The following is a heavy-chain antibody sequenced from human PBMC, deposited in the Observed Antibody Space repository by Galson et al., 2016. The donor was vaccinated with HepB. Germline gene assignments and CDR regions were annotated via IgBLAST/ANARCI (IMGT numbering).Heavy chain of an antibody. D-gene: IGHD3-22*01. J-gene: IGHJ4*02. CDR2: FDPEDDET. Sequence: SVKVSCKVSGYTLTELSMHWVRQAPGKGLEWMGGFDPEDDETIYAQQFQGRVTMTEDTSADTAYMELSSLRSEDTAVYYCATPGSSYYYEPGWDYWGQGTLVTVSS. V-gene: IGHV1-24*01. CDR1: GYTLTELS. CDR3: ATPGSSYYYEPGWDY.